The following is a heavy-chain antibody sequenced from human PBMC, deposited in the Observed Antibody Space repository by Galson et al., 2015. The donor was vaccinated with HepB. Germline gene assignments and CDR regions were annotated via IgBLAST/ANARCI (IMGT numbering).Heavy chain of an antibody. CDR2: IDWDDDK. J-gene: IGHJ6*02. CDR1: GFSLSTSGMC. D-gene: IGHD3-22*01. CDR3: ARTYYYDSSGYYVLPLYYYYGMDV. V-gene: IGHV2-70*11. Sequence: PALVKPTQTLTLTCTFSGFSLSTSGMCVSWIRQPPGKALEWLARIDWDDDKYYSTSLKTRLTISKDTSKNQVVLTMTNMDPVDTATYCCARTYYYDSSGYYVLPLYYYYGMDVWGPGTTVTVSS.